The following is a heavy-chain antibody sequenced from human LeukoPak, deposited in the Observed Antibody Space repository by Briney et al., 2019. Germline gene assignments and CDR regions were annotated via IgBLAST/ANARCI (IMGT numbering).Heavy chain of an antibody. D-gene: IGHD4-11*01. CDR3: ARERTTVTGFDY. CDR1: GFTFSTYS. J-gene: IGHJ4*02. CDR2: ISTSSKYI. Sequence: GALLLSCASSGFTFSTYSMNWVRPAPGKGLEWVSSISTSSKYIYYAGSVKGRFTTSRDNAKNSLYLQMNSLRAEDTAMYYCARERTTVTGFDYWGQGTLVTVSS. V-gene: IGHV3-21*01.